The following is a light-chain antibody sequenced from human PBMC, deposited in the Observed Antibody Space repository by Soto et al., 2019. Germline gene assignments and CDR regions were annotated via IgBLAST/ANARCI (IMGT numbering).Light chain of an antibody. J-gene: IGKJ2*01. Sequence: PGERATLSCRASQSVSSYLAWYQQKPGQAPRLLIYDASNRATGIPARFSGSGSGTDFTLTISSLEPEDFAVYYCQQRSNWPTFGQGTKLEIK. CDR1: QSVSSY. CDR2: DAS. V-gene: IGKV3-11*01. CDR3: QQRSNWPT.